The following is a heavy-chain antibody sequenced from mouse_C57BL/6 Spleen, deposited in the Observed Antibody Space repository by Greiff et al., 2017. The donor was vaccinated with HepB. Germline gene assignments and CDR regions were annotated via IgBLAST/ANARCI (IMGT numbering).Heavy chain of an antibody. J-gene: IGHJ2*01. CDR2: IYPGDGDT. V-gene: IGHV1-80*01. Sequence: QVQLKQSGAELVKPGASVKISCKASGYAFSSYWMNWVKQRPGKGLEWIGQIYPGDGDTNYNGKFKGKATLTADKSSSTAYMQLSSLTSEDSAVYFCARSPLTTVVATDYWGQGTTLTVSS. CDR3: ARSPLTTVVATDY. CDR1: GYAFSSYW. D-gene: IGHD1-1*01.